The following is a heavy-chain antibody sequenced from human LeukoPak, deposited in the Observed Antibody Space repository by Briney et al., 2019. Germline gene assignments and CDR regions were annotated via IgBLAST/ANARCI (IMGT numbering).Heavy chain of an antibody. V-gene: IGHV3-9*01. Sequence: PGGSLRLSCAASGFTFDDYAMHWVRQAPGKGLEWVSGISWNSGSIGYADSVKGRFTISRDNAKNSLYLQMNSLRAEDTAVYYCAREVGDIVVVPAAKALGLWGQGTLVTVSS. CDR3: AREVGDIVVVPAAKALGL. J-gene: IGHJ4*02. D-gene: IGHD2-2*01. CDR1: GFTFDDYA. CDR2: ISWNSGSI.